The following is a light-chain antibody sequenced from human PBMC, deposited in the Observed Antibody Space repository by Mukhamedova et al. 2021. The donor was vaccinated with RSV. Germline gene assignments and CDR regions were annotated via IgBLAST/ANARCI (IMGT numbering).Light chain of an antibody. J-gene: IGKJ2*03. V-gene: IGKV1-33*01. CDR2: DAS. Sequence: WYQRRVHGKAPRLLIYDASRLETGVPSRFSGSGSGTDFSFTISSLQPEDIATYYCQQYENLPPYSFGQGTKLEIK. CDR3: QQYENLPPYS.